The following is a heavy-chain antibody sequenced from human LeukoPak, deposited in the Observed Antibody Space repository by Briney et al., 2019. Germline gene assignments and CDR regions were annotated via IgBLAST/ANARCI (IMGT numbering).Heavy chain of an antibody. CDR3: SAGTGRSDFDY. V-gene: IGHV3-15*01. Sequence: GGSLRLSCAASGFTFSNAWMNWVRQAPGKGLEWVGRILSTSHGGTTDYAAPVKGRFTISRDDSKNTLYLQVNSLKTEDTAVYYCSAGTGRSDFDYWGQGTQVTVSS. CDR1: GFTFSNAW. CDR2: ILSTSHGGTT. J-gene: IGHJ4*02.